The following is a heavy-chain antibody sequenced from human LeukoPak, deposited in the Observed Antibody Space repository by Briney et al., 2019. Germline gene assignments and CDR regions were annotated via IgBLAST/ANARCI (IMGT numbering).Heavy chain of an antibody. J-gene: IGHJ4*02. V-gene: IGHV4-4*07. D-gene: IGHD3-22*01. CDR1: GGSIEWDY. Sequence: RPSETLSLTCTVSGGSIEWDYWSWIRQSAGKGLEWIGRIYKSGSTNYNPSFRSRVTMSVDTSKNQFSLNVTSVTAADTAVYYCGREEYFQNSNGYSYYFHSWGQGSLVTVSS. CDR3: GREEYFQNSNGYSYYFHS. CDR2: IYKSGST.